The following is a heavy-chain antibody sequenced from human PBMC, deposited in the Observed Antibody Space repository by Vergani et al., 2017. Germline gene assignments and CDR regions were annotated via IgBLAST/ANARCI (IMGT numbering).Heavy chain of an antibody. Sequence: QVQLQESGPGLVKPSETLSLTCTVSGGSISSYYWSWIRQPPGKGLEWIWYIYYSGSTNYNPSLKSRVTISVDTSKNQFSLKLSSVTAADTAVYYCGLWFGDGWVRGWGQGTLVTVSS. CDR2: IYYSGST. V-gene: IGHV4-59*01. J-gene: IGHJ4*02. CDR1: GGSISSYY. D-gene: IGHD3-10*01. CDR3: GLWFGDGWVRG.